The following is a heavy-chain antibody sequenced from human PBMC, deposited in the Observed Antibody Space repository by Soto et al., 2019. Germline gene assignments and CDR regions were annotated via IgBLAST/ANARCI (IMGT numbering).Heavy chain of an antibody. CDR1: GFTFSSYG. CDR3: ARDYGDYVGYFDY. V-gene: IGHV3-33*01. CDR2: IWYDGSNE. J-gene: IGHJ4*02. D-gene: IGHD4-17*01. Sequence: GGSLRLSCAASGFTFSSYGMHWVRQAPGKGLEWVAVIWYDGSNEYYADSVKGRFTISRDNSKNTLYLQMNSLRAEDTAVYYCARDYGDYVGYFDYWGQGTLVTVSS.